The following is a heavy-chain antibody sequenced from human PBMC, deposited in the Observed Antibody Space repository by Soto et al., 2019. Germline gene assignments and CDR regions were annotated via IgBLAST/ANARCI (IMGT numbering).Heavy chain of an antibody. D-gene: IGHD3-9*01. CDR1: GGSISSGGYY. Sequence: SETLSLTCTVSGGSISSGGYYWSWIRQHPGKGLEWIGYIYYSGSTYYNPSLKSRVTISVDTSKNQFSLKLSSVTAADTAVYYCARAGLYYDILTGYYYYYGMDVWCQGTTVT. CDR3: ARAGLYYDILTGYYYYYGMDV. CDR2: IYYSGST. V-gene: IGHV4-31*03. J-gene: IGHJ6*02.